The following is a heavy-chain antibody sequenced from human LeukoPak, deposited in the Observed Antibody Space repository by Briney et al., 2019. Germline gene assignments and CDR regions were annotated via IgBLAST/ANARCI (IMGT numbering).Heavy chain of an antibody. CDR2: INEDGSTI. CDR3: ARWSYVSGTWFLDS. J-gene: IGHJ4*02. Sequence: GASLRLSCAASGFTFNSYWMSWVRHAPGKGLGWVSDINEDGSTIYYVNSVKGRFTISRDNAKNSLSLQLNTLRAEDRAVYYCARWSYVSGTWFLDSWGQGALVTVSS. D-gene: IGHD3-10*01. CDR1: GFTFNSYW. V-gene: IGHV3-7*05.